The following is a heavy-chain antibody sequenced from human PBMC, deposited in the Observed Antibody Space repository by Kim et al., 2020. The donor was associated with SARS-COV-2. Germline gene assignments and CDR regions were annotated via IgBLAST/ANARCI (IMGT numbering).Heavy chain of an antibody. V-gene: IGHV4-34*01. CDR3: ARDSSPRGFDY. CDR2: T. D-gene: IGHD3-22*01. J-gene: IGHJ4*02. Sequence: THYDPTLKGRVTITVATSKNQFSLKLSSVTAADTAVYYCARDSSPRGFDYWGQGTLVTVSS.